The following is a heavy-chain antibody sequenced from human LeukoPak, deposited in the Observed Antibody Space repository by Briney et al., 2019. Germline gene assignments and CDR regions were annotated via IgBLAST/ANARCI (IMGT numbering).Heavy chain of an antibody. J-gene: IGHJ5*02. CDR1: GGSLSSYY. CDR3: ARVGSSGYYGP. Sequence: SETLSLTCTVSGGSLSSYYWSWIRQPPGKGLEWIGYIYYSGSTNYNPSLKSRVTISVDTSKNQFSLKLSSVTAADTAVYYCARVGSSGYYGPWGQGTLVTVSS. D-gene: IGHD3-22*01. V-gene: IGHV4-59*01. CDR2: IYYSGST.